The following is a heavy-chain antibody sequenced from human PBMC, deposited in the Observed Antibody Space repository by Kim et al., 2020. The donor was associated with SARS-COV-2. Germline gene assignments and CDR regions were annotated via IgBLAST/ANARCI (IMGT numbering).Heavy chain of an antibody. V-gene: IGHV1-3*01. J-gene: IGHJ4*02. CDR3: ARGPRFDY. CDR2: NGNT. Sequence: NGNTKYSQKFQGRVTITRDTSASTAYMELSSLRSEDTAVYYCARGPRFDYWGQGTLVTVSS.